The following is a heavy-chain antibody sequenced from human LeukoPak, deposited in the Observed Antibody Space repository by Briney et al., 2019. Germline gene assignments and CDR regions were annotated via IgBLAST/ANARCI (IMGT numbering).Heavy chain of an antibody. D-gene: IGHD3-10*01. J-gene: IGHJ4*02. CDR3: ARLGAVRGHPTFDY. V-gene: IGHV4-39*07. CDR2: INHSGST. CDR1: GGSISSGGYY. Sequence: SETLSLTCTVSGGSISSGGYYWSWIRQPPGKGLEWIGEINHSGSTNYNPSLKSRVTISVDTSKNQFSLKLSSVTAADTAVYYCARLGAVRGHPTFDYWGQGTLVTVSS.